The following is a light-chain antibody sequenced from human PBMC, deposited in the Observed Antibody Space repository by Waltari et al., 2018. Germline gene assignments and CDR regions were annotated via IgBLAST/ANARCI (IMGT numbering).Light chain of an antibody. V-gene: IGLV2-14*01. CDR3: SSYTSSSTYV. CDR2: DVS. J-gene: IGLJ1*01. Sequence: QSALTQPASVSGSPGQSITISCTGPSSDVGGYNYVSWYQQHPGNAPKLMIYDVSKRPSGVSNRFSGSKSGNTASLTISGLQAEDEADYYCSSYTSSSTYVFGTWTKVTVL. CDR1: SSDVGGYNY.